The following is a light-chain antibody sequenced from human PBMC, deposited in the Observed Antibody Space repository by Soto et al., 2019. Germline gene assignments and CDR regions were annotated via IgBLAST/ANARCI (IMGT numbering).Light chain of an antibody. J-gene: IGKJ5*01. CDR3: QQRNVWPPVT. V-gene: IGKV3-11*01. Sequence: EILYPQYPATLSLSPSERATLSITSSPSVTNFLAWYQQKPGQAPRLLIYGAFNRATGIPARFSGSGSGTDFTLTISSLEPEDSAVYYCQQRNVWPPVTFGQGTRLEIK. CDR1: PSVTNF. CDR2: GAF.